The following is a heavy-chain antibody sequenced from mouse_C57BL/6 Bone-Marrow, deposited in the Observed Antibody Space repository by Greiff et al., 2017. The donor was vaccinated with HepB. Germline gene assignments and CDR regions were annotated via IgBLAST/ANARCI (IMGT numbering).Heavy chain of an antibody. Sequence: LVESGAELARPGASVKLSCKASGYTFTSYGISWVKQRTGQGLEWIGEIYPRSGNTYYNEKFKGKATLTADKSSSTAYMELRSLTSEDSAVYFCASYYGSSLWFAYWGQGTLVTVSA. D-gene: IGHD1-1*01. J-gene: IGHJ3*01. V-gene: IGHV1-81*01. CDR1: GYTFTSYG. CDR2: IYPRSGNT. CDR3: ASYYGSSLWFAY.